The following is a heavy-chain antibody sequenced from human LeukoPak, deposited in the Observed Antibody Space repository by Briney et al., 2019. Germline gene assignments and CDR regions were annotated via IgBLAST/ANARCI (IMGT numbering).Heavy chain of an antibody. CDR3: ANPLVRSSWLLDY. CDR1: GFTFSSYA. J-gene: IGHJ4*02. D-gene: IGHD6-13*01. Sequence: GGSLRLSCAASGFTFSSYAMSWVRQAPGKGLEWVSAISGSGGSTYYADSVKGRFTISRDNSKNTLYLQMNSLRAEDTAIYYCANPLVRSSWLLDYWGRGTLVTVSA. CDR2: ISGSGGST. V-gene: IGHV3-23*01.